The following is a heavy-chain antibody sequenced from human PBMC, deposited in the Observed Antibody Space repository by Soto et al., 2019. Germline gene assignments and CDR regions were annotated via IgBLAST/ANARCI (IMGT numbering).Heavy chain of an antibody. D-gene: IGHD2-15*01. CDR3: ARDPPRYCSGGSCYSLGLDY. J-gene: IGHJ4*02. V-gene: IGHV4-4*07. Sequence: PSETLSLTCTVSCGSISSYYWSWIRQPAGKGLEWIGRIYTSGSTNYNPSLKSRVTMSVDTSKNQFSLKLSSVTAADTAVYYCARDPPRYCSGGSCYSLGLDYWGQGTLVTVSS. CDR2: IYTSGST. CDR1: CGSISSYY.